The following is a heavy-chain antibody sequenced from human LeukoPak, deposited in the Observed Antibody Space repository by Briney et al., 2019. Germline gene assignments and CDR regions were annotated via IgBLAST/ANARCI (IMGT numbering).Heavy chain of an antibody. Sequence: SETLSLTCTVSGGSISSSSYYWGWIRQPPGKGLEWIGSIYYSGSTYYNPSLKSRVTISVDTSKNQFSLKLSSVTAADTAVYYCARAIAARPDLFDYWGQGTLVTVSS. CDR2: IYYSGST. V-gene: IGHV4-39*01. CDR3: ARAIAARPDLFDY. J-gene: IGHJ4*02. CDR1: GGSISSSSYY. D-gene: IGHD6-6*01.